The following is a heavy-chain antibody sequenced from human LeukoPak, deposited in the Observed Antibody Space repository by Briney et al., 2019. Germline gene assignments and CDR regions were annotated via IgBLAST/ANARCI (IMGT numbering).Heavy chain of an antibody. D-gene: IGHD5-18*01. Sequence: GGSLRLSCAASGFTFSSYSMNWVRQAPGKGLEWVSYISSSSSTVYYADSVKGRFTISRDNAKNSLYLQMNSLRAEDTAVYYCARNKKGDRYTYGHDHWGPGTLVTVSS. J-gene: IGHJ4*02. CDR2: ISSSSSTV. CDR1: GFTFSSYS. CDR3: ARNKKGDRYTYGHDH. V-gene: IGHV3-48*01.